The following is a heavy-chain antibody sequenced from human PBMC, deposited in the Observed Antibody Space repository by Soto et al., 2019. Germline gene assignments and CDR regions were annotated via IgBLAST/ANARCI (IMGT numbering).Heavy chain of an antibody. CDR1: GFSLSTSGVG. V-gene: IGHV2-5*02. D-gene: IGHD6-19*01. CDR2: IYWDDDK. Sequence: QITLKESGPTLVKPTQTLTLTCTFSGFSLSTSGVGVGWIRQPPGKALEWLALIYWDDDKRYSPSLKSRLTITKDTSKNQVVLTMTNMDPVDTATYYCAHRRRYSSGWREGYFDYWGQGTLVTVSS. J-gene: IGHJ4*02. CDR3: AHRRRYSSGWREGYFDY.